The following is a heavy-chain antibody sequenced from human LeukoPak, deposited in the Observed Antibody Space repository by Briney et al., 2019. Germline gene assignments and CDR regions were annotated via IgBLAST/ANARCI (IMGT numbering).Heavy chain of an antibody. Sequence: SETLSLTCTVSGGSISNYYWSWIRPPPGKGLEWIGYIYYSGSTNQNPSLKSRVTISTDRSKNQFSLKLSSVTAADTAVYYCAGGPIAGATSFDYWGQGTLVTVSS. CDR2: IYYSGST. J-gene: IGHJ4*02. CDR3: AGGPIAGATSFDY. CDR1: GGSISNYY. V-gene: IGHV4-59*01. D-gene: IGHD1-26*01.